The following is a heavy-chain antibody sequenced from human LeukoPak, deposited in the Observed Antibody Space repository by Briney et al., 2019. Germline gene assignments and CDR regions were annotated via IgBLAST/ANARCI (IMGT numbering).Heavy chain of an antibody. CDR2: MSFDGSNK. D-gene: IGHD3-22*01. CDR1: GFTFNNYG. Sequence: PGRSLRLSCAASGFTFNNYGMHWVRQAPGKGLEWVSIMSFDGSNKYYIDSVKGRFTISRDNSKNTLYLQMNSLRVEDTAVYYCARDPSITMTVVVYDAFDMWGQGTMVTVSS. J-gene: IGHJ3*02. CDR3: ARDPSITMTVVVYDAFDM. V-gene: IGHV3-30*03.